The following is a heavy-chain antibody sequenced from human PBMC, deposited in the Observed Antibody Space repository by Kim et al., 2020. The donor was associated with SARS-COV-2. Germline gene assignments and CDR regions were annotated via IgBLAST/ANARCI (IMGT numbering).Heavy chain of an antibody. CDR3: ARGRAGVVPSPVLGLGPYYHYHALDV. V-gene: IGHV4-34*01. CDR1: GGSFSGYS. D-gene: IGHD3-3*01. J-gene: IGHJ6*02. CDR2: INHSGST. Sequence: SETLSLTCAVYGGSFSGYSWSWIGQSPGKGLEWLGEINHSGSTKLSPSLKSRLTISADTSKSQFSLRLTSITATDTAVYYCARGRAGVVPSPVLGLGPYYHYHALDVWGRGTPVAVSS.